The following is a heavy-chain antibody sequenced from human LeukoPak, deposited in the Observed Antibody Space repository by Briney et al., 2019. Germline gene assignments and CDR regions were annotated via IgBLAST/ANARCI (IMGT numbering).Heavy chain of an antibody. CDR1: GGTFSSYA. CDR3: ARAPWYYYGSGSYYPRVYWFDP. V-gene: IGHV1-69*13. D-gene: IGHD3-10*01. J-gene: IGHJ5*02. CDR2: VIPIFGTA. Sequence: GASVKVSCKASGGTFSSYAISWVRQAPGQGLEWMGGVIPIFGTANYAQKFQGRVTITADESTSTAHMELSSLRSEDTAVYYCARAPWYYYGSGSYYPRVYWFDPWGQGTLVTVSS.